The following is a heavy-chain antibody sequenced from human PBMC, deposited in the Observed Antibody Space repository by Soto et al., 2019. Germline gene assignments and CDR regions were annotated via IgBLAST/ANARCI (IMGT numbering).Heavy chain of an antibody. CDR3: TTAADPYYYYYGMDV. J-gene: IGHJ6*02. Sequence: GSLRLSCADSGFTFSNAWMNWVRQAPGKGLEWVGRIKSKTDGGTTDYAAPVKGRFTISRDDSKNTLYLQMNRLKTEDTAVYYCTTAADPYYYYYGMDVWGQGTTVTVSS. V-gene: IGHV3-15*07. CDR2: IKSKTDGGTT. CDR1: GFTFSNAW.